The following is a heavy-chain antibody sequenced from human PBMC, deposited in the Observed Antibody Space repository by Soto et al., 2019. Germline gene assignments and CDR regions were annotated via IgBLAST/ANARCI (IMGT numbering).Heavy chain of an antibody. V-gene: IGHV3-30*18. CDR3: AELLTLVLRYFDSRLNDFDL. Sequence: QVQLVESGGGVVQPGRSLRLSCAASGFNFSDYAMSWVRQTPGKGLEWVAVLSYGGANKYYSNSVKGRFTISRDNSKNTVYLQRSNLRHEDTPIYYCAELLTLVLRYFDSRLNDFDLWGQGTLVTVSS. D-gene: IGHD3-9*01. CDR1: GFNFSDYA. CDR2: LSYGGANK. J-gene: IGHJ4*02.